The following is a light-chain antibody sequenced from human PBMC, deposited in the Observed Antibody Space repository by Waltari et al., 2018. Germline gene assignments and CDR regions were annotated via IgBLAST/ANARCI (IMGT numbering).Light chain of an antibody. CDR3: SSYISSSVPVF. CDR1: SSDVGGHNY. CDR2: DFS. V-gene: IGLV2-14*03. Sequence: QSALTHPASLYGSPGQSIPISCTGTSSDVGGHNYISRYQQHPGKAPTVMIHDFSNRPSGVSNRFSGSKAGNTATLTISGVQVEDEADYYCSSYISSSVPVFFCGGTKLTVI. J-gene: IGLJ2*01.